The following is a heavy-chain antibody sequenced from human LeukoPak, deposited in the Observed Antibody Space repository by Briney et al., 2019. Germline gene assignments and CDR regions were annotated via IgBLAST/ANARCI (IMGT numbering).Heavy chain of an antibody. D-gene: IGHD1-26*01. CDR2: ISGSGGST. Sequence: GGSLRLSCAASGFTFSSYAMSWVRQAPGKGLEWVSAISGSGGSTFYADSVKGRFTISRDNSKNTLYLQMNSLRAEDTAVYYCARYSGSYYYPPAWDLWGQGTLVTVSS. J-gene: IGHJ4*02. CDR3: ARYSGSYYYPPAWDL. V-gene: IGHV3-23*01. CDR1: GFTFSSYA.